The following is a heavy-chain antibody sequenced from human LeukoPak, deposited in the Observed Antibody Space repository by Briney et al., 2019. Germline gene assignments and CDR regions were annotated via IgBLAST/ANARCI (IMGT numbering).Heavy chain of an antibody. D-gene: IGHD6-19*01. CDR3: AKDSSGWHPYYFDS. V-gene: IGHV3-23*01. J-gene: IGHJ4*02. Sequence: QTGGSLRLSCAASGFTFSNFVMNWVRQAPGKGLEWVSAISGSGGSTYYADSVKGRFTISRDNSKNTLYLQMNSLRAEDTAVYYCAKDSSGWHPYYFDSWGQGTLVTVSS. CDR2: ISGSGGST. CDR1: GFTFSNFV.